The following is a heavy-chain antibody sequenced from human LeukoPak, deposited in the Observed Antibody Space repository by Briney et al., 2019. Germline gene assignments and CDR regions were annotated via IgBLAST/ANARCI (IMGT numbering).Heavy chain of an antibody. CDR2: ISNGGTTT. CDR1: GFTFSDNY. V-gene: IGHV3-11*04. Sequence: PGGSLRLSCAASGFTFSDNYMSWIRQAPGKGLEWVSYISNGGTTTKYADSVEGRFTISRDNAKNFLYLQMNSLRAEDTAVYFCASELRLLVHWGQGTLVTVSS. CDR3: ASELRLLVH. D-gene: IGHD6-25*01. J-gene: IGHJ4*02.